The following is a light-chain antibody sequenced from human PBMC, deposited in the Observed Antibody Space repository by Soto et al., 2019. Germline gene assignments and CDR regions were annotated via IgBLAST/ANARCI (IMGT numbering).Light chain of an antibody. Sequence: QSVLTQPPSASGTPGLRVTFSCSGSSSNIGSNPVSWYQLLPGTAPKLLIYDNERPSGVPERFSGSQSGTSASLAISGLQSEDGADYYCAAWDASLNGVVFGGGTQLTV. CDR3: AAWDASLNGVV. V-gene: IGLV1-44*01. J-gene: IGLJ2*01. CDR2: DN. CDR1: SSNIGSNP.